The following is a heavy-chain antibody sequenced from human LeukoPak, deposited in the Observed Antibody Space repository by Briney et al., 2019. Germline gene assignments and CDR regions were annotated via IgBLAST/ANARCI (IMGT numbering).Heavy chain of an antibody. CDR3: AKDQGYSYYYLDY. J-gene: IGHJ4*02. CDR2: INSNCAST. V-gene: IGHV3-23*01. CDR1: GFTFNSHA. D-gene: IGHD5-18*01. Sequence: AGSLRLSCAASGFTFNSHAMSWVRQAPGQGLEWVSGINSNCASTYYSDSVKGRFTISRDNSKNTVYLLMSSLRAEDTAVYYCAKDQGYSYYYLDYWGQGTLVTVSS.